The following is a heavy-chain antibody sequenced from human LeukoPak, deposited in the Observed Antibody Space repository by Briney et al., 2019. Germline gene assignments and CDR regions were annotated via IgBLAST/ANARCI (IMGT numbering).Heavy chain of an antibody. D-gene: IGHD1-14*01. V-gene: IGHV3-53*01. J-gene: IGHJ4*02. CDR2: LFSDGNT. Sequence: GGSLRLSRAASGFTVITNDMTGVRQAPGKGREWVSVLFSDGNTKYADSVQGRFTISRDNSKNTLYLEMNSLSPDDTAVYYCARGVEPLAANTLAYWGQGTLVTVSS. CDR3: ARGVEPLAANTLAY. CDR1: GFTVITND.